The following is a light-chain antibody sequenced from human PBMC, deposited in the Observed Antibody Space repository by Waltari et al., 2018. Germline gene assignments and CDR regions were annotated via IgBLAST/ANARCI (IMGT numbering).Light chain of an antibody. Sequence: EIVMTQSLATLSVSPGERVTLSCRASQSVNSNLAWYQQKPGQAPRLLFYGASTRATGIPARFSGSGSGTEFTLTISSLQSEDFAVYYCQQSYSTPFTFGQGTRLEIK. CDR3: QQSYSTPFT. CDR2: GAS. V-gene: IGKV3-15*01. J-gene: IGKJ5*01. CDR1: QSVNSN.